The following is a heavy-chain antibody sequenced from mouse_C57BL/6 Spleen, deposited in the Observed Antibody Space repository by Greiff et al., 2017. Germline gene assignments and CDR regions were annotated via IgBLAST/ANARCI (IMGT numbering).Heavy chain of an antibody. D-gene: IGHD1-1*01. J-gene: IGHJ4*01. V-gene: IGHV5-4*01. Sequence: EVKVVESGGGLVKPGGSLKLSCAASGFTFSSYAMSWVRQTPEKRLEWVATISDGGSYTYYPDNVKGRFTISRDNAKNNLYLQMSHLKSEDTAMYYCARDLLLKMDYWGQGTSVTVSS. CDR3: ARDLLLKMDY. CDR1: GFTFSSYA. CDR2: ISDGGSYT.